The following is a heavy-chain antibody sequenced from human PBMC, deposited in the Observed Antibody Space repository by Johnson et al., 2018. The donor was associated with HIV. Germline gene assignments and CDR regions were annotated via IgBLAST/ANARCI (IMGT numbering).Heavy chain of an antibody. J-gene: IGHJ3*02. V-gene: IGHV3-53*01. CDR3: ARVWSDAFDI. Sequence: VQLVESGGGLIQPGGSLRLSCAASGLIVNNYYINCVRQAPGKGLEWVSVIHTGGSTSYADSVKGRFTVSRANSKNTLLLQRNSLRAEDTAVDYCARVWSDAFDIWGQGTMVTVSS. CDR2: IHTGGST. D-gene: IGHD2-8*02. CDR1: GLIVNNYY.